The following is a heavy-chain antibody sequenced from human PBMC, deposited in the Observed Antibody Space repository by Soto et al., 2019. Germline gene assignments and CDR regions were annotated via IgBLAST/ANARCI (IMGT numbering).Heavy chain of an antibody. CDR3: ARDWVYSGSYYYYGMDV. D-gene: IGHD1-26*01. CDR1: GFTFSSYS. J-gene: IGHJ6*02. CDR2: ISSSSSYI. Sequence: GGSLRLSCAASGFTFSSYSMNWVRQAPGKGLEWVSSISSSSSYIYYADSVKGRFTISRDNAKNSLYLQMNSLRAEDTAVYYCARDWVYSGSYYYYGMDVWGQGTTVTVSS. V-gene: IGHV3-21*01.